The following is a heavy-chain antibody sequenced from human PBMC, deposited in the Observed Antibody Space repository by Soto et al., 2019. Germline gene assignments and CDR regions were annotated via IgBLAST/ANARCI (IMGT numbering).Heavy chain of an antibody. CDR1: GYTFTSYG. V-gene: IGHV1-18*04. Sequence: ASVKVSCKASGYTFTSYGISWVRQAPGQGLEWMGWISAYNGNTNYAQKLQGRVTMTTDTSTSTAYMELRSLRSDDTAVYYCARHCTNGVCPYYYGMDVSGQGTTVTVSS. D-gene: IGHD2-8*01. J-gene: IGHJ6*02. CDR3: ARHCTNGVCPYYYGMDV. CDR2: ISAYNGNT.